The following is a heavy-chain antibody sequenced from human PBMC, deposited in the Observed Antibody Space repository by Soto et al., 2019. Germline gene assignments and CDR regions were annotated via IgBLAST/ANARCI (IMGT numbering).Heavy chain of an antibody. J-gene: IGHJ6*02. Sequence: SSETLSLTCAVYGGSFSGYYWSWIRQPPGKGLEWIGEINHSGSTNYNPSLKSRVTISVDTSKNQFSLKLSSVTAADTAVYYCASGYAGSSWHPPLNYYYYGMDVWGQGTTVTVSS. CDR1: GGSFSGYY. CDR3: ASGYAGSSWHPPLNYYYYGMDV. CDR2: INHSGST. V-gene: IGHV4-34*01. D-gene: IGHD6-13*01.